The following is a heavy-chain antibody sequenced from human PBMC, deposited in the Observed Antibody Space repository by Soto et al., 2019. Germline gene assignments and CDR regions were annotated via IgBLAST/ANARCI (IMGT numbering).Heavy chain of an antibody. D-gene: IGHD6-19*01. CDR1: GGSITRNDHY. CDR2: IKSSGST. V-gene: IGHV4-39*01. CDR3: ARLGSSGRYQGCYVDY. J-gene: IGHJ4*02. Sequence: QLQLQESGPGLVRPSETLSLICTVSGGSITRNDHYWGWIRQSPGKGLEWIGDIKSSGSTNYNLSLKSQVSMSVETSKNQFSMKMNSVTAADTAVYYCARLGSSGRYQGCYVDYWGQGTLVTVSS.